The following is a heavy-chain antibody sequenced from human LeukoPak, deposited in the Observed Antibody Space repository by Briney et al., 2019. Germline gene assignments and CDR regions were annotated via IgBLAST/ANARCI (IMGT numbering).Heavy chain of an antibody. CDR2: IYYVGNT. V-gene: IGHV4-31*03. D-gene: IGHD3-16*02. CDR3: ARIEVIGSTRYFDY. CDR1: GGSISSGGNY. J-gene: IGHJ4*02. Sequence: SQTLSLTCTVSGGSISSGGNYWSWLRQLPGKGLEWLGYIYYVGNTNYNPSLKSRLSMSVDTSKNQFSLGLTSVTAADTAVYYCARIEVIGSTRYFDYWGQGAMVSVSA.